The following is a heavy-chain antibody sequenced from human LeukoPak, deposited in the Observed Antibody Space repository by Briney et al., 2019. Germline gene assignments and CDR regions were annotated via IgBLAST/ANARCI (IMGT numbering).Heavy chain of an antibody. Sequence: KSSETLSLTCTVSGGSISSYYWSWIRQPAGKGLEWIGRIYTSGSTNYNPSLKSRVTTSVDTSKNQFSLKLSSVTAADTAVYYCAADQNNWNYVVWGQGALVTVSS. D-gene: IGHD1-7*01. CDR1: GGSISSYY. V-gene: IGHV4-4*07. CDR3: AADQNNWNYVV. CDR2: IYTSGST. J-gene: IGHJ4*02.